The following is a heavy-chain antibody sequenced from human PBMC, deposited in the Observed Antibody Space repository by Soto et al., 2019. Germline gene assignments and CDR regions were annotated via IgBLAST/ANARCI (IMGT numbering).Heavy chain of an antibody. CDR3: VKNSGWFNT. Sequence: GGSLRLSCAASGFMFSTTDMSWVRQAPGKGLEWLTTIEGSGEITYYADSVKGRFTISRDNSKSTVYLQMDSLTADDTAVYFCVKNSGWFNTWGQGTPVTVS. J-gene: IGHJ5*02. CDR1: GFMFSTTD. D-gene: IGHD3-10*01. V-gene: IGHV3-23*01. CDR2: IEGSGEIT.